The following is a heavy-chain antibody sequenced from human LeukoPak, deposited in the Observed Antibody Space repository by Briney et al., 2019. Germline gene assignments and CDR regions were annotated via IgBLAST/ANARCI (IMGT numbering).Heavy chain of an antibody. V-gene: IGHV4-39*07. Sequence: SQTLSITCTVSGGCIRSSSYYWGWIRQPPGKGLEWIGSIYYSGSTYYNPSLKSRVTISVDTSKNQFSLKLSSVTAADTAMYYCATDRPAYSRVFDYWGQGTLVTVSS. CDR3: ATDRPAYSRVFDY. CDR1: GGCIRSSSYY. J-gene: IGHJ4*02. D-gene: IGHD4-11*01. CDR2: IYYSGST.